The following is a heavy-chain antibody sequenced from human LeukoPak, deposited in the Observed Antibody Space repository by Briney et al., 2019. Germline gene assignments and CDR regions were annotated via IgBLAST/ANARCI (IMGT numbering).Heavy chain of an antibody. CDR3: AKDHSSGWPDCFDY. CDR1: GFAFSSYA. V-gene: IGHV3-23*01. Sequence: RPGESLRLSCAASGFAFSSYAMNWVRQAPGKGLQWVSAISGSGGSTYYADSVKGRFTISRDNSKNTLYLQMNSLRAEDTAVYYCAKDHSSGWPDCFDYRGQGALVTVSS. J-gene: IGHJ4*02. D-gene: IGHD6-19*01. CDR2: ISGSGGST.